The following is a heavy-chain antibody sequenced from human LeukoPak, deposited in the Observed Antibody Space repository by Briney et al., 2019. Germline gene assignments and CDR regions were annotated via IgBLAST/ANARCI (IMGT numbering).Heavy chain of an antibody. V-gene: IGHV4-59*01. Sequence: SETLSLTCTVSGGSISSYYWSWIRQPPGKGLEWIGNIYYSGSTNYNPSLKSRVTISVGTSKNQFSLKLSSVTAADTAVYYCARGYDFWSVWGQGTLVTVSS. CDR1: GGSISSYY. D-gene: IGHD3-3*01. J-gene: IGHJ4*02. CDR3: ARGYDFWSV. CDR2: IYYSGST.